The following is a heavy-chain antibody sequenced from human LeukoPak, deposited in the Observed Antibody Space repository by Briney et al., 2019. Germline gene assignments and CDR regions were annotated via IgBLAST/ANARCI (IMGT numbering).Heavy chain of an antibody. J-gene: IGHJ1*01. CDR1: GYTFTGYY. CDR3: ARDRDDISTGYYTAEYFQH. D-gene: IGHD3-9*01. V-gene: IGHV1-2*02. Sequence: GASVKVSCKASGYTFTGYYMHWVRQAPGQGLEWMGWINPNSGGTNYAQKFQGRVTMTRDTSISTAYMELSRLRSDDTAVYYCARDRDDISTGYYTAEYFQHWGQGTLVTVSS. CDR2: INPNSGGT.